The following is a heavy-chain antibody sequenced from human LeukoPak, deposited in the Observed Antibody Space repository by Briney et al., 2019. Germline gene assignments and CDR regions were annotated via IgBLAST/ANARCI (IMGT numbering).Heavy chain of an antibody. CDR2: ITSGFTP. Sequence: PGGSLRLSCAAFGLTFSDYAMSWFRQAPGKGLEYVAGITSGFTPLYADFVKGRFTVSRDNSKSTFHLQMNSLRAEDTAVYFCAKDYSDSRVADVFLEYWGQGTLVTVSS. D-gene: IGHD2-21*01. CDR3: AKDYSDSRVADVFLEY. CDR1: GLTFSDYA. V-gene: IGHV3-23*01. J-gene: IGHJ4*02.